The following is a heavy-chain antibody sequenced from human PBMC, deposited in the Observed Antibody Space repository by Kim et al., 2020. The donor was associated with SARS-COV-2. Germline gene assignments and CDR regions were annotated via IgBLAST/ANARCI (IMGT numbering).Heavy chain of an antibody. Sequence: SQTLSLTCAVSGDSLSSSTSYWGWIRQSPGQGFEWIGAVYKSGRTYYNPSLKSRVTISIDTSQNQISLKMSSVSAADTAVYYCARLPPTMEPYYFDYWGQ. CDR2: VYKSGRT. J-gene: IGHJ4*02. D-gene: IGHD1-1*01. V-gene: IGHV4-39*01. CDR3: ARLPPTMEPYYFDY. CDR1: GDSLSSSTSY.